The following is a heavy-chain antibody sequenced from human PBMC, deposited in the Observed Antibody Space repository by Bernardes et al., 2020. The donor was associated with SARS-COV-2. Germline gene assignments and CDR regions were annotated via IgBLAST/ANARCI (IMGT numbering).Heavy chain of an antibody. CDR3: PRAFCSSATCHPFDP. D-gene: IGHD2-15*01. CDR2: VYYTGAT. CDR1: GGSISSSPYY. V-gene: IGHV4-39*01. Sequence: SETLSLTRTISGGSISSSPYYWGWIRQPPGKGLEWIGSVYYTGATYYNPSLKSRVTMSLDTSNNRLSLKMTSVTAADTAVYYCPRAFCSSATCHPFDPWGQGSLVTVSS. J-gene: IGHJ5*02.